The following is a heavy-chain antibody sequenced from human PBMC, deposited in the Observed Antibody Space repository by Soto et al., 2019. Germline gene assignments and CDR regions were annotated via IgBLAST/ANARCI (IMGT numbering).Heavy chain of an antibody. D-gene: IGHD3-10*01. J-gene: IGHJ6*03. Sequence: GGSLRLSCAASGFTFRDYYMSWIRQAPGKGLEWVSYISSSGSTIYYADSVKGRFTISRDNAKNSLYLQMNSLRAEDTAVYYCARGNDGSGRYYYYMDVWGKGTTVTVSS. CDR1: GFTFRDYY. CDR2: ISSSGSTI. V-gene: IGHV3-11*01. CDR3: ARGNDGSGRYYYYMDV.